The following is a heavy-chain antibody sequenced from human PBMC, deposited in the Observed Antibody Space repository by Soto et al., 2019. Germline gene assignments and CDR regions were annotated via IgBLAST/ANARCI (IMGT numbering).Heavy chain of an antibody. CDR3: ARSPRNYYALGSYSYFRH. V-gene: IGHV1-8*01. D-gene: IGHD3-10*01. Sequence: GASVKVSCKASGYTFTSYDISWVQQATGQGLEWMGWMNPNNGNTDYAPKFQGRVTMTMNTSIGTAYMELSSLRSEDTAVYYCARSPRNYYALGSYSYFRHWGQGTLVTVSS. CDR2: MNPNNGNT. CDR1: GYTFTSYD. J-gene: IGHJ1*01.